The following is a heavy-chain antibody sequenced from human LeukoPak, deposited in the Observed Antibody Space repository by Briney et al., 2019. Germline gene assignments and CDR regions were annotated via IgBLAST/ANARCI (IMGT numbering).Heavy chain of an antibody. J-gene: IGHJ5*02. CDR1: GYTFTGYY. CDR3: ARDYCTSTTCPNWFDP. CDR2: INPNSGGT. V-gene: IGHV1-2*02. D-gene: IGHD2-2*01. Sequence: ASVKVSCKASGYTFTGYYMHWVRQAPGQGLEWMGWINPNSGGTNYAQKFQGRVTMTRDTSISTAYMELSRLRSDDTAVYYCARDYCTSTTCPNWFDPWGQGTLVTVSS.